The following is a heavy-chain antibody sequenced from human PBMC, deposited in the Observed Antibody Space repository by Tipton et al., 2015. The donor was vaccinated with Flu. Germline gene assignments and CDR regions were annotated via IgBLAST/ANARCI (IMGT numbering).Heavy chain of an antibody. D-gene: IGHD1-26*01. J-gene: IGHJ6*02. Sequence: SLRLSCAISGFTVSSNYRSWVRQAPGKGLEWVSTISSGGNSFFADSVKGRFTISRDSSGNTVFLQMNSLRAEDTALYFCARGGGHSYYYGMDVWGQGTTVTVSS. CDR2: ISSGGNS. CDR3: ARGGGHSYYYGMDV. CDR1: GFTVSSNY. V-gene: IGHV3-53*01.